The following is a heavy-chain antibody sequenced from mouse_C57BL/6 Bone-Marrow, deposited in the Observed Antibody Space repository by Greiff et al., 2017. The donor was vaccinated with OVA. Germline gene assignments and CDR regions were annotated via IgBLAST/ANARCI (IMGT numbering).Heavy chain of an antibody. CDR3: ARLFYDGYYWYFDV. CDR1: GYTFTTYP. V-gene: IGHV1-47*01. Sequence: QVQLQQSGPELVKPGASVKMSCKASGYTFTTYPIEWMKQNHGKSLEWIGNFHPYNDDTKYNEKFKGKATLTVEKSSSTVYLELSRLTSDDSAVYYCARLFYDGYYWYFDVWGTGTTVTVSS. CDR2: FHPYNDDT. D-gene: IGHD2-3*01. J-gene: IGHJ1*03.